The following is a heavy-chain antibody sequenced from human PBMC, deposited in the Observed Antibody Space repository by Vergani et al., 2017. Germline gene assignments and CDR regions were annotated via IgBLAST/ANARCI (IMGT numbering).Heavy chain of an antibody. D-gene: IGHD3-3*01. CDR2: ISGSGHTK. Sequence: VQLLESGGGLVKPGGSLRLSCAASGFTFSDYYMTWIRQAPGKGLEWISYISGSGHTKYYADSVKGRFAISRDNAKNSLYLQMNNLRVEDTAVYYCAKGYYDFWSGYYNSLSYYYYMDVWGKGTTVTVSS. V-gene: IGHV3-11*04. CDR1: GFTFSDYY. J-gene: IGHJ6*03. CDR3: AKGYYDFWSGYYNSLSYYYYMDV.